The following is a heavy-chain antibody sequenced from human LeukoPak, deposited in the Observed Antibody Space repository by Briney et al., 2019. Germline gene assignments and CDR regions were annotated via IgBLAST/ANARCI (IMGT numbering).Heavy chain of an antibody. CDR2: IYYSGST. CDR1: GGSISSYY. CDR3: ARNLIPEQLVLNF. J-gene: IGHJ4*02. Sequence: SETLSLTCTVSGGSISSYYWSWIRQPPGKGLEWIGYIYYSGSTNYNPSLKSRVTISVDTSKNQFSLKLSSVTAADTAVYYCARNLIPEQLVLNFWGQGTLVTVSS. V-gene: IGHV4-59*01. D-gene: IGHD6-13*01.